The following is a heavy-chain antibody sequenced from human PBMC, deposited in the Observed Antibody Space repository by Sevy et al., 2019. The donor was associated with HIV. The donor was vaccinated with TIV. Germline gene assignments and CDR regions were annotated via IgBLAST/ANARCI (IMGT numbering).Heavy chain of an antibody. D-gene: IGHD3-22*01. V-gene: IGHV1-18*04. CDR2: ISAYNGHT. CDR1: GYTFTSFG. Sequence: ASVKVSCKASGYTFTSFGITWVRQAPGQGLEWMGWISAYNGHTNYQQKYQGRLTMTTDTSTTTAYMELRGLRSDDTAVYFCARRGPFQLDSSGFSDNWGQGTLVTVSS. J-gene: IGHJ4*02. CDR3: ARRGPFQLDSSGFSDN.